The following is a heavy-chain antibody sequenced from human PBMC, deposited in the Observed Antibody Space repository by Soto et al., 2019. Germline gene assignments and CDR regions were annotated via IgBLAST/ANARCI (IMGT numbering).Heavy chain of an antibody. V-gene: IGHV1-69*04. CDR3: ARDTWRRGLYYYYYMEV. CDR1: GGTFSSYT. D-gene: IGHD3-10*01. CDR2: IIPILGIA. J-gene: IGHJ6*03. Sequence: SVKVSFRASGGTFSSYTISWVRQAPGQGLEWMGRIIPILGIANYAQKFQGRVTITADKSTSTAYMELSSLRSEDTAVYYCARDTWRRGLYYYYYMEVWGKGTTVTVSS.